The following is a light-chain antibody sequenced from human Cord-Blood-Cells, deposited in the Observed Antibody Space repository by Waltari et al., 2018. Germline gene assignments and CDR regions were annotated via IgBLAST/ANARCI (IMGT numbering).Light chain of an antibody. Sequence: QSALTQPASVSGSPGQSITISCTGTSSDVGGYNYVSWYQQHPGKAPKLMIYDVSIRPSGVSNRFSGSKSGNPASLTISGLQAEDEADYYCSSYTSSSTLVFGGGTKLTVL. CDR3: SSYTSSSTLV. V-gene: IGLV2-14*01. CDR2: DVS. J-gene: IGLJ3*02. CDR1: SSDVGGYNY.